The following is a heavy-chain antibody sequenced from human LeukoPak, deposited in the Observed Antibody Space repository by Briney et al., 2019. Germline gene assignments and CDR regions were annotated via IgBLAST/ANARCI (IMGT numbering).Heavy chain of an antibody. J-gene: IGHJ4*02. V-gene: IGHV3-66*01. CDR2: IYSGGDT. CDR3: ARKSDSYILRGGDC. D-gene: IGHD3-10*01. CDR1: GFSVSSNF. Sequence: GGSLRLSCAASGFSVSSNFMSWVRQAPGKGLECVSVIYSGGDTYYADSVRGRFTISRDKSKNTLYLQMDSLRVEDTAVYYCARKSDSYILRGGDCWGQGTLDTVSS.